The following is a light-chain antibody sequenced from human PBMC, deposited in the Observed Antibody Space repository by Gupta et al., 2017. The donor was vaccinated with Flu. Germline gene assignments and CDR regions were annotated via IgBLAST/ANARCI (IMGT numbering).Light chain of an antibody. J-gene: IGLJ1*01. CDR1: SLTIGSHG. Sequence: QSVLTQPPSVSVTPGQRVTISCSGSSLTIGSHGVWWYPQFPGTAHPILVYRNNERPSGVPERLCGANSGASGALTITGLRSEDEADYDDGAWETNESRLDGFGTGTKV. CDR3: GAWETNESRLDG. CDR2: RNN. V-gene: IGLV1-47*01.